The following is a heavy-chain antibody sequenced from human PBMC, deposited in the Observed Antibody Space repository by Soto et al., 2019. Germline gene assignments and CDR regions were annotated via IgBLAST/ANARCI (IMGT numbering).Heavy chain of an antibody. J-gene: IGHJ4*02. CDR2: ISYDGSNK. CDR3: AKDRLAARLSRSNYFDY. CDR1: GFTFSSYG. D-gene: IGHD6-6*01. Sequence: QVQLVESGGGVVQPGRSLRLSCAASGFTFSSYGMHWVRQAPGKGLEWVAVISYDGSNKYYADSVKGRFTISRDNSKNALYLQMYSLRAEDTAVYYCAKDRLAARLSRSNYFDYWGQGSLVTVSS. V-gene: IGHV3-30*18.